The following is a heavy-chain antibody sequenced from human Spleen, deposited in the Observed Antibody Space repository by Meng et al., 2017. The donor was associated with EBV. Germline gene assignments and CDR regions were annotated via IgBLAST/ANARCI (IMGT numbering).Heavy chain of an antibody. CDR1: GGSINNNNW. CDR2: IYHSGST. CDR3: ARTEFGIVPNTEEPLGY. V-gene: IGHV4-4*02. D-gene: IGHD1-26*01. J-gene: IGHJ4*02. Sequence: QVQLQDAGPSLVKPSGTLSLTCEVSGGSINNNNWWSWVRQPPGKGLEWIGEIYHSGSTNYNPSLKSRVTISVDESKNQFSLRLTSVTDADTALYYCARTEFGIVPNTEEPLGYWGQGALVTVSS.